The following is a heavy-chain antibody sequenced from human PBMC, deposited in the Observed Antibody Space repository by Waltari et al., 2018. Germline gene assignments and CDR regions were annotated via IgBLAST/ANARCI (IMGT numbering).Heavy chain of an antibody. V-gene: IGHV1-69*05. CDR3: ASSRMVQGVHDY. D-gene: IGHD3-10*01. CDR1: GGTFSSYA. CDR2: IILIVGTA. J-gene: IGHJ4*02. Sequence: QVQLVQSGAEVKKPGSSVKVSCKSSGGTFSSYAISWLRQAPGQGLEWMGGIILIVGTANYAQKFQGRVTITTDESTSTAYMELSSLRSEDTAVYYCASSRMVQGVHDYWGQGTLVTVAS.